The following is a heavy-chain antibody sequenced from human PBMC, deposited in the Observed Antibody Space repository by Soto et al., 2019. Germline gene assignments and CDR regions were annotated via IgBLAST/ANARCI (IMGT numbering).Heavy chain of an antibody. CDR1: GFTFRSYW. CDR2: INSDGGTT. V-gene: IGHV3-74*01. Sequence: EVQLVESGGGLVQPGGSLRLSCAATGFTFRSYWMHWVRQAPGKGLVWVSRINSDGGTTNYADSVKGRFTISRDNAKNTLYLQMNSLRAEDTAVYYCARRNYYGMDVWGQGTTVTVSS. J-gene: IGHJ6*02. CDR3: ARRNYYGMDV.